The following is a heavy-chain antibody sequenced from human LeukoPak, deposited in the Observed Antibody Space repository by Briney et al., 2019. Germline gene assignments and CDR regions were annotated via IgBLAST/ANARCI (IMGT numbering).Heavy chain of an antibody. CDR3: AKVSTTSCYGWNDY. CDR2: ISDSDGNT. Sequence: GGSLRLSRAVSGFTFSSYAVSWVRQAPGKGLEWVSAISDSDGNTYYADSVKGRFTISRDNSKSTLYLQMNSLRADDTAVYYCAKVSTTSCYGWNDYWGQGTLVTVSS. V-gene: IGHV3-23*01. CDR1: GFTFSSYA. J-gene: IGHJ4*02. D-gene: IGHD2-2*01.